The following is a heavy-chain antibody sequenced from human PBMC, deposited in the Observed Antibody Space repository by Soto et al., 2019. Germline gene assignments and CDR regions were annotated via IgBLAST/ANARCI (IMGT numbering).Heavy chain of an antibody. CDR3: ARGSMVYSMGDWFDP. D-gene: IGHD2-8*01. CDR1: GGTFSSYA. V-gene: IGHV1-69*13. CDR2: IIPLFATA. J-gene: IGHJ5*02. Sequence: ASVKVSCKASGGTFSSYAINWVRQAPGQGLEWMGGIIPLFATANYAQKFRGRVTITADESTSTAYMELSSLRSEDTAVYYCARGSMVYSMGDWFDPWGQGTLVTVSS.